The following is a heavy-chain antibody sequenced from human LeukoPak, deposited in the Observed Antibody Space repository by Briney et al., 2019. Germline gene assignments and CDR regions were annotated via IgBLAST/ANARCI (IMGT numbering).Heavy chain of an antibody. CDR3: AVGYYDDAFDI. Sequence: PGGSLRLSCAASGVTFSSYWMSWVRQAPGKGLEWVANIKQEGSEKYYVDSVKGRFTISRDNAKNSLYLQMNSLRAEDTAVYYCAVGYYDDAFDIWGQGTMVTVSS. V-gene: IGHV3-7*01. CDR1: GVTFSSYW. CDR2: IKQEGSEK. J-gene: IGHJ3*02. D-gene: IGHD1-26*01.